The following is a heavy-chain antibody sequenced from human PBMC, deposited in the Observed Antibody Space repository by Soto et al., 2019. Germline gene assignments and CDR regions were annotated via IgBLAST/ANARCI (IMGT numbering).Heavy chain of an antibody. V-gene: IGHV4-59*08. CDR1: GCSISSYY. CDR2: IYYRGST. CDR3: ARRQRYYGSPGLFDP. D-gene: IGHD3-10*01. Sequence: SETLSLTCTVSGCSISSYYWGWIRQPPGKGLEWIGYIYYRGSTNYKPSVKSRVTIAVDTAKNQFSLNLRSVTAADTAMYFCARRQRYYGSPGLFDPWGPGTLVTVSS. J-gene: IGHJ5*02.